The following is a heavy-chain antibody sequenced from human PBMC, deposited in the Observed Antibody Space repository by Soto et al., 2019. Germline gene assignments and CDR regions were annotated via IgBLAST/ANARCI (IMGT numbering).Heavy chain of an antibody. CDR1: GFTFSSYA. CDR3: AKIVGLLWFGEFMLDYFDY. Sequence: EVRLLESGGGLVQPGGSLRLSCAASGFTFSSYAMSWVRQAPGKGLEWVSAISGSGGSTYYADSVKGRFTISRDNSKNTLYLQMNSLRAEDTAVYYCAKIVGLLWFGEFMLDYFDYWGQGTLVTVSS. V-gene: IGHV3-23*01. CDR2: ISGSGGST. J-gene: IGHJ4*02. D-gene: IGHD3-10*01.